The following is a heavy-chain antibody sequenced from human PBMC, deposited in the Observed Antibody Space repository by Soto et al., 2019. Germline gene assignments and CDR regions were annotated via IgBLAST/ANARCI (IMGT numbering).Heavy chain of an antibody. CDR1: GYTFVDYG. D-gene: IGHD3-10*01. J-gene: IGHJ5*02. CDR2: ISPYNGNT. Sequence: QVQLVQSGVEVKKPGASVKVSCKASGYTFVDYGFSWVRQAPGQGLEWMGWISPYNGNTHYVETFQGRVTMTTDTSTSNAFMELRTLISDDTAVYYCARVPTPTHGDSNKNNFLDPWGQGTLVTVSS. CDR3: ARVPTPTHGDSNKNNFLDP. V-gene: IGHV1-18*04.